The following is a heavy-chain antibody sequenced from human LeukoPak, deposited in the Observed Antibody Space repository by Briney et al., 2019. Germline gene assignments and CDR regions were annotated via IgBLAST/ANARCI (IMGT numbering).Heavy chain of an antibody. Sequence: KPGGSLRLSCAASGFTFSSYSMNWVRQAPGKGLEWVSSISSSSYIYYADSVKGRFTISRDNAKNSLYLQMNSLRAEDTAVYYCARADWNYEGGDYWGQGTLVTVSS. V-gene: IGHV3-21*01. CDR2: ISSSSYI. J-gene: IGHJ4*02. CDR3: ARADWNYEGGDY. CDR1: GFTFSSYS. D-gene: IGHD1-7*01.